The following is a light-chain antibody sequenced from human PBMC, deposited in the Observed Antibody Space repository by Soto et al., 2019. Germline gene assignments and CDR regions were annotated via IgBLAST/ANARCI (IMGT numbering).Light chain of an antibody. V-gene: IGLV2-14*01. CDR2: AVT. Sequence: QSVLTQPASVSGSPGQSITISCTGTSSDVGGYNYVSWCQQHPGKAPKLMIYAVTDRPSGVSSRFSGSKSGNTASLTISGLQAEDEADYYCASWDDRLGAVIFGGGTKVTVL. J-gene: IGLJ2*01. CDR3: ASWDDRLGAVI. CDR1: SSDVGGYNY.